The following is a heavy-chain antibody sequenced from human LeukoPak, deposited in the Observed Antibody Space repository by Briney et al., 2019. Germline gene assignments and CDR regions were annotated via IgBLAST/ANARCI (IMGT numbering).Heavy chain of an antibody. J-gene: IGHJ5*02. CDR1: GGSISSNTYF. D-gene: IGHD6-13*01. CDR2: TYYSGGT. Sequence: SETLSLTCTVSGGSISSNTYFWGWIRQPPGKGLEWIGTTYYSGGTYYNPSLKSRVTISVDTSKNQFSLRLSSVTAADTAVYYCASRVTAPGGWFDPWGQGTLVTVSS. CDR3: ASRVTAPGGWFDP. V-gene: IGHV4-39*07.